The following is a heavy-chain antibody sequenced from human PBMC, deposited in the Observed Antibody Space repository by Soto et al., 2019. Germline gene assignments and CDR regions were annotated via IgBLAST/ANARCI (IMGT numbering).Heavy chain of an antibody. D-gene: IGHD6-19*01. CDR3: ARAYEASSGWKFDY. Sequence: VQLVESGGGVVQPGRSLRLSCAASGFTFSSYGMHWVRQAPGKGLEWVANIKEDGSRTYYVDSVKGRFTISRDNAENSLYLQLNSLRADDTAVYYCARAYEASSGWKFDYWGQGILVTVSS. V-gene: IGHV3-7*03. CDR2: IKEDGSRT. J-gene: IGHJ4*02. CDR1: GFTFSSYG.